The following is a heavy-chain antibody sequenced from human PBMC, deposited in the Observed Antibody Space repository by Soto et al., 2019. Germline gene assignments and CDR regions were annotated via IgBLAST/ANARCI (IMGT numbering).Heavy chain of an antibody. D-gene: IGHD2-8*01. V-gene: IGHV1-69*01. Sequence: QVQLVQSGAEVKKPGSSVKVSCKASGGTFSSYAISWVRQAPGQGLEWMGGIIPIFGTANYAQKFQGRVTITADESTSTAYMELSSLRSEDTAVYHCAREPLMVTNWEECWFDPWGQGTLVTVSS. J-gene: IGHJ5*02. CDR3: AREPLMVTNWEECWFDP. CDR2: IIPIFGTA. CDR1: GGTFSSYA.